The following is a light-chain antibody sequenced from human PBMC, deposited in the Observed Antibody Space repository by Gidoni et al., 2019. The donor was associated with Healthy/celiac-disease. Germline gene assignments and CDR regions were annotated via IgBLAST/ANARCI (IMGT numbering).Light chain of an antibody. CDR3: SSYTSSSTLVV. V-gene: IGLV2-14*01. CDR1: SSDGGGYNY. Sequence: GSPGQSITISCTRTSSDGGGYNYVSWYQQHPRKAPKLMIYEDSNRPSGVSNRCSGSKSGTTASLTISGGQAEDEADYYCSSYTSSSTLVVFGGGTKLTVL. CDR2: EDS. J-gene: IGLJ2*01.